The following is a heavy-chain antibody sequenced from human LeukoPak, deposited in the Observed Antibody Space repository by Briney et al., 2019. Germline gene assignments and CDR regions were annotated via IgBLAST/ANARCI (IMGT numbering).Heavy chain of an antibody. CDR1: GYSISSGYY. Sequence: SETLSLTCAVSGYSISSGYYWGWIRQPPGKGLEWIGSIYHSGSTYYNPSLKSLVTISVDTSKNQFSLKLSSVTAADTAVYYCARSYYDFWSGYQAYYFDYWGQGTLVTVSS. V-gene: IGHV4-38-2*01. D-gene: IGHD3-3*01. CDR2: IYHSGST. J-gene: IGHJ4*02. CDR3: ARSYYDFWSGYQAYYFDY.